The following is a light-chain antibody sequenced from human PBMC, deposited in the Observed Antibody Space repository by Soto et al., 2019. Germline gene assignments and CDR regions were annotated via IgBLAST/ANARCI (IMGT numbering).Light chain of an antibody. CDR2: DAS. V-gene: IGKV3-11*02. Sequence: EIVLTQSPATLSLSPGERATLSCRASQSVGSYLAWYQQKPGQAPRLLIYDASNRATGIPARFSGSGSGRDFTLTISSLEPEDFAVYFCQQRSNWPLTFGGGTKVDIK. CDR1: QSVGSY. CDR3: QQRSNWPLT. J-gene: IGKJ4*01.